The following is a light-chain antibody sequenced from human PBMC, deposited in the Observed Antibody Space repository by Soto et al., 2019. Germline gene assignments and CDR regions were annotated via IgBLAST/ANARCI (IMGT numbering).Light chain of an antibody. CDR2: WAS. CDR1: QSVLHSSNNKNY. Sequence: DIVMTQSPDSLTVSLGERATINCKPSQSVLHSSNNKNYLAWYQQKPGQPPKLLIYWASTRESGVPDRFSGSGSGTDFTLTISSLQAEDVAVYYCQQHYTSPPTFGPGTKVDIK. J-gene: IGKJ3*01. CDR3: QQHYTSPPT. V-gene: IGKV4-1*01.